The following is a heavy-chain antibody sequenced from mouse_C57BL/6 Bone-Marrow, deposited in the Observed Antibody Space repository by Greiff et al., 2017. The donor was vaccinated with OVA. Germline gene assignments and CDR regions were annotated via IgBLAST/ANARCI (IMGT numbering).Heavy chain of an antibody. Sequence: EVQRVESGPELVKPGASVKMSCKASGYTFTDYNMHWVKQSHGKSLEWIGYINPNNGGTSYNQKFKGKATLTVNKSSSTAYMELRSLTSEDSAVYYCARSATMVTSPFAYWGQGTLVTVSA. V-gene: IGHV1-22*01. J-gene: IGHJ3*01. CDR1: GYTFTDYN. CDR2: INPNNGGT. CDR3: ARSATMVTSPFAY. D-gene: IGHD2-2*01.